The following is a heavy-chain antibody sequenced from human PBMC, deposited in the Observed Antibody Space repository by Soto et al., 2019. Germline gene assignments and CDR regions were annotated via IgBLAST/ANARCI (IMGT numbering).Heavy chain of an antibody. CDR3: ARHPVTGIDILTGDSFDY. CDR2: IYPGDSDT. V-gene: IGHV5-51*01. J-gene: IGHJ4*02. Sequence: GESLKISCKGSGYSFTSYWIGWVRQMPGKGLEWMGIIYPGDSDTRYSPSFQGQVTISADKSISTAYLQWSSLKASDTAMYYCARHPVTGIDILTGDSFDYWGQGTLVTVSS. D-gene: IGHD3-9*01. CDR1: GYSFTSYW.